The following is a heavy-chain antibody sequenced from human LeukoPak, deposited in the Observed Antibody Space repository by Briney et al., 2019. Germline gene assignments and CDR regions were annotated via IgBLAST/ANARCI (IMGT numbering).Heavy chain of an antibody. V-gene: IGHV3-7*05. CDR3: ARHIAAAAYFDY. CDR1: GFTSSSYW. D-gene: IGHD6-13*01. CDR2: IKQDGSEK. J-gene: IGHJ4*02. Sequence: GGSLRLSCAASGFTSSSYWTSWVRKAPGKGLWWVANIKQDGSEKYYVDFVKGRFTISRDNAKNSLHLQMNSLRAEDTAVYYCARHIAAAAYFDYWGQGTLVTVSS.